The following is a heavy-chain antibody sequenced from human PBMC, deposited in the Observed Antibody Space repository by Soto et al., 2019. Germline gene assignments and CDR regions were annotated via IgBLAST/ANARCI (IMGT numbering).Heavy chain of an antibody. CDR2: IIPMFGAT. V-gene: IGHV1-69*06. CDR1: GGIFSSYA. Sequence: QVQLVQSGAEVKKPGSSVKVSCKASGGIFSSYAISWGRQAPGQGLEWMGGIIPMFGATNYAQKFQGRVMISAAKSTSTAYMELSSLRSEDTAVYYCARADLVGAVDYWGQGTLVTVSS. D-gene: IGHD1-26*01. CDR3: ARADLVGAVDY. J-gene: IGHJ4*02.